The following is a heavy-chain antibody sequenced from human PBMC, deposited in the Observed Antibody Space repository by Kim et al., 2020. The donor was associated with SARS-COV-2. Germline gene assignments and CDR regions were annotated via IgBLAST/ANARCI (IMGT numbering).Heavy chain of an antibody. CDR3: AKDIHSSSWFDSYYGMDV. CDR2: ISWNSGSI. Sequence: GGSLRLSCAASGFTFDDYAMHWVRQAPGKGLEWVSGISWNSGSIGYADSVKGRFTISRDNAKNSLYLQMNSLRAEDTALYYCAKDIHSSSWFDSYYGMDV. CDR1: GFTFDDYA. V-gene: IGHV3-9*01. J-gene: IGHJ6*01. D-gene: IGHD6-13*01.